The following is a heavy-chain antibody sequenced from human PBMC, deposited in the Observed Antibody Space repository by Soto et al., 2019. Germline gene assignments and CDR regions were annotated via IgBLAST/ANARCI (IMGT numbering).Heavy chain of an antibody. CDR1: GFSLSTSGVG. D-gene: IGHD3-10*01. J-gene: IGHJ4*02. Sequence: QITLKESGPPLVKPTQTLTLTCTFSGFSLSTSGVGVGWIRQPPGKALEWLALIYWDDDKRYSPSLKSRLSITKDTSKNQVVLTMTNMDPVDTATYYCAHSYMVRGVIIAPDYWGQGTLVTVSS. V-gene: IGHV2-5*02. CDR2: IYWDDDK. CDR3: AHSYMVRGVIIAPDY.